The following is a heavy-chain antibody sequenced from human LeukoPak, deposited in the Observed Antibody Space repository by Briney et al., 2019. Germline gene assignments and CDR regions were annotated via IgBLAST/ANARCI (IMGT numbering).Heavy chain of an antibody. J-gene: IGHJ4*02. D-gene: IGHD3-22*01. CDR2: VSHSGST. Sequence: SETLSLTCAVYGGSFSGYFWSWIRQPPGKGLEWIGEVSHSGSTSYNPSLKSRVTISVDTSKNQFSLKLSSVTAADTAVYYCARWGDYYDSSGYYGFDYWGQGTLVTVSS. CDR1: GGSFSGYF. V-gene: IGHV4-34*01. CDR3: ARWGDYYDSSGYYGFDY.